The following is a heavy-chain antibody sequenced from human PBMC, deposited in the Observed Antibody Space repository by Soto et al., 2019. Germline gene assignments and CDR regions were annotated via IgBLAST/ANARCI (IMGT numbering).Heavy chain of an antibody. V-gene: IGHV4-31*03. Sequence: SETLSLTCTVSGGSISSGGYYWSWIRQHPGKGLEWIGYIYYSGSTYYNPSLKSRVTISVETSKNQFSLKLSSVTAADTAVYYCAPQKRLSPWFDPWGQGTLVTVSS. CDR2: IYYSGST. CDR3: APQKRLSPWFDP. CDR1: GGSISSGGYY. J-gene: IGHJ5*02.